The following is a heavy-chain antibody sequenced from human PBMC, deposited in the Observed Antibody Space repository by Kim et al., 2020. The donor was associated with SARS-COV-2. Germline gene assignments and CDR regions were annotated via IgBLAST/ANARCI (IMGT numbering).Heavy chain of an antibody. J-gene: IGHJ4*02. V-gene: IGHV3-7*03. Sequence: GGSLRLSCAASGFTFSSYWMSWVRQAPGKGLEWVANIKQDGSEKYYVDSVKGRFTISRDNAKNSLYLQMNSLRAEDTAVYYCARDRSIAADSDYFDYWGQGTLVTVSS. CDR3: ARDRSIAADSDYFDY. CDR1: GFTFSSYW. D-gene: IGHD6-13*01. CDR2: IKQDGSEK.